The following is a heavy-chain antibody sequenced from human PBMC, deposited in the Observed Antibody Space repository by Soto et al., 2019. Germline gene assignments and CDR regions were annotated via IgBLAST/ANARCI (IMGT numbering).Heavy chain of an antibody. Sequence: LRLSCAASGFTFSSYGMHWVRQAPGKGLEWVAVISYDGSNKYYADSVKGRFTISRDNSKNTLYLQMNSLRAVDTAVYYCAKDRQYSSGWGVIDYWGQGTLVTVSS. CDR3: AKDRQYSSGWGVIDY. D-gene: IGHD6-19*01. CDR2: ISYDGSNK. J-gene: IGHJ4*02. CDR1: GFTFSSYG. V-gene: IGHV3-30*18.